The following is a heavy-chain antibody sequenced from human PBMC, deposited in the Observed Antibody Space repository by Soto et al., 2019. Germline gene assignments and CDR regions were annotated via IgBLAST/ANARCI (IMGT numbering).Heavy chain of an antibody. CDR3: TTWLTAHFDY. Sequence: PWGSLRISCVASGFTFSSYTLNWVRRAPGKGLEWVATSSDRRTGNTHYSDSVRGRFTLSRDYSRNILFLQMDSLRADDTALYYCTTWLTAHFDYWGRGTQVTVSS. CDR2: SSDRRTGNT. CDR1: GFTFSSYT. D-gene: IGHD2-21*02. V-gene: IGHV3-23*01. J-gene: IGHJ4*02.